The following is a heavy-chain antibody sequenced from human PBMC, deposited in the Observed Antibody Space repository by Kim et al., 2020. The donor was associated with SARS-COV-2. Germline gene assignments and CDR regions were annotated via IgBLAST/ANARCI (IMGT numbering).Heavy chain of an antibody. J-gene: IGHJ4*02. CDR3: ARSIAVDWGLFDY. CDR1: GFTFSSYA. D-gene: IGHD6-19*01. CDR2: ISYDGSNK. V-gene: IGHV3-30*04. Sequence: GGSLRLSCAASGFTFSSYAMHWVRQAPGKGLEWVAVISYDGSNKYYADSVKGRFTISRDNSKNTLYLQMNSLRAEDTAVYYCARSIAVDWGLFDYWGQGTLVTVSS.